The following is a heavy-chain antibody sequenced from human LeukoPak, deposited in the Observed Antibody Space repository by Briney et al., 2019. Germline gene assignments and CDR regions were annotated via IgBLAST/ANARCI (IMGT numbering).Heavy chain of an antibody. D-gene: IGHD3-3*01. CDR1: GGSVSSGSYY. Sequence: KSSETLSLTCTVSGGSVSSGSYYWSWIRQPPGKGLEWIGYIYYSGSTTYNPSLKSRVTISVDTSKNQFSLKLSSVTAADTAVYYCAKVYDFWSGHLPYFHYWGQGTLVTVSS. J-gene: IGHJ4*02. CDR3: AKVYDFWSGHLPYFHY. CDR2: IYYSGST. V-gene: IGHV4-61*01.